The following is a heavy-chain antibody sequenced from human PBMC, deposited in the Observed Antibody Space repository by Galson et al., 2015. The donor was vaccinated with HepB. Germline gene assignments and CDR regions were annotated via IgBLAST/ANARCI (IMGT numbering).Heavy chain of an antibody. CDR3: ARDRGDGYNYPYGLDV. J-gene: IGHJ6*02. CDR2: IWSDGNNK. Sequence: SLRLSCAASGFTFSSYAMHWVRQAPGKGLEWAAVIWSDGNNKFYGDSVKGRFTISRDNSKNTLYLQMNSLRAEDTAVYYCARDRGDGYNYPYGLDVWGQGTTVTVSS. V-gene: IGHV3-33*01. D-gene: IGHD5-24*01. CDR1: GFTFSSYA.